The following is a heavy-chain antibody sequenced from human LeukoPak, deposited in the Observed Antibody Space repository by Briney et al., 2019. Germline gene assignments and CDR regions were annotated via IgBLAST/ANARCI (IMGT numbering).Heavy chain of an antibody. V-gene: IGHV4-30-2*01. CDR3: ARLGVLTMVRGVRVPGWFDH. J-gene: IGHJ5*02. CDR2: IYHSGST. D-gene: IGHD3-10*01. Sequence: SQTLSLTCTGSGVSISSGGYYWSWIRPPPGKGLEWIGYIYHSGSTYYNPSLKSRVTISVDRSNNQFSLKLSSMTAADTAVYYCARLGVLTMVRGVRVPGWFDHWGQGTLVTVSS. CDR1: GVSISSGGYY.